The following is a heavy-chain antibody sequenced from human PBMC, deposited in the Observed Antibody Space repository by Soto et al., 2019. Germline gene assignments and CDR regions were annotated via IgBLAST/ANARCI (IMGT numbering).Heavy chain of an antibody. D-gene: IGHD6-13*01. CDR1: GGSISSYY. V-gene: IGHV4-59*01. CDR2: IYYSGST. J-gene: IGHJ4*02. CDR3: ARVRGTAGERYFDY. Sequence: SETLSLTCTVSGGSISSYYWNWMRQPPGKGLEWIGYIYYSGSTNYNPSLKSRVTISVDSSKNQFSLKLSSVTAADTAVYYCARVRGTAGERYFDYWGQGTLVTVSS.